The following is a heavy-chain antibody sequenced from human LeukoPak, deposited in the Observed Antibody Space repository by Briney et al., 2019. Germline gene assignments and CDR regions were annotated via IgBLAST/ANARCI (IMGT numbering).Heavy chain of an antibody. CDR3: ARGGTYYDFWSGFYY. V-gene: IGHV4-59*01. CDR2: IYYSGST. J-gene: IGHJ4*02. CDR1: GGSFSGYY. Sequence: SETLSLTCAVYGGSFSGYYWSWIRQPPGKGLEWIGYIYYSGSTNYNPSLKSRVTISVDTSKNQFSLKLSSVTAADTAVYYCARGGTYYDFWSGFYYWGQGTLVTVSS. D-gene: IGHD3-3*01.